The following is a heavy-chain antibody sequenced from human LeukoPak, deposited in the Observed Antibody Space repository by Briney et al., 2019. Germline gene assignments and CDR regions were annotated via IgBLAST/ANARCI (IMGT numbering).Heavy chain of an antibody. D-gene: IGHD1-1*01. CDR1: GFTVSSNY. CDR2: IYSGGST. J-gene: IGHJ4*02. V-gene: IGHV3-53*01. Sequence: PGGSLRLSCAASGFTVSSNYMSWVRQAPGKGLEWVSVIYSGGSTYYADSVKGRFTISRDNSKNTLYLQMNSLRAEDTAVYYCASGARTTGTTPTSYWGQGTLVTVSS. CDR3: ASGARTTGTTPTSY.